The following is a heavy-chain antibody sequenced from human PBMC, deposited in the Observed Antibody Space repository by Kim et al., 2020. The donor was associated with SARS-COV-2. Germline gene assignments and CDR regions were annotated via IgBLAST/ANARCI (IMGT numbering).Heavy chain of an antibody. CDR3: ARERITMAFDY. CDR1: GGSISSYY. Sequence: SETLSLTCTVSGGSISSYYWSWIRQPPGKGLEWIGYIYYSGSTNYNPSLKSRVTISVDTSKNQFSLKLSSVTAADTAVYYCARERITMAFDYWGQGTLV. CDR2: IYYSGST. D-gene: IGHD3-10*01. J-gene: IGHJ4*02. V-gene: IGHV4-59*13.